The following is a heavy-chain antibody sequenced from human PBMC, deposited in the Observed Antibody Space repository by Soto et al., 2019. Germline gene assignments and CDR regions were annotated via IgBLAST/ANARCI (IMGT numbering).Heavy chain of an antibody. D-gene: IGHD3-3*02. Sequence: GASVKVSCKTSGYTFTSYGIAWVRQAPGQGLEWMGWISTSKGNTNYAQKFQGRVTMTTDTSTSTAYMELRSLRSDDTAVYYCATRPPAFALWGQGSLVTVSS. V-gene: IGHV1-18*01. J-gene: IGHJ4*02. CDR1: GYTFTSYG. CDR2: ISTSKGNT. CDR3: ATRPPAFAL.